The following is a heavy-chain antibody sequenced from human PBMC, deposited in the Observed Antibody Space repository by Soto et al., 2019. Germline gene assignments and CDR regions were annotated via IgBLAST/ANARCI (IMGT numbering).Heavy chain of an antibody. D-gene: IGHD6-13*01. CDR3: AKLLTAVGTDY. V-gene: IGHV3-23*01. CDR2: ISGSTSNT. J-gene: IGHJ4*02. Sequence: EVQLLESGGGLVQPGGSLRLSCAASGFPFSSYGMSWVRQAPGKGLEWVSSISGSTSNTYYAGSVRGRFTISRDNSKNTLYLQMSSLRAEDTAIDDCAKLLTAVGTDYWGQGTLVTVSS. CDR1: GFPFSSYG.